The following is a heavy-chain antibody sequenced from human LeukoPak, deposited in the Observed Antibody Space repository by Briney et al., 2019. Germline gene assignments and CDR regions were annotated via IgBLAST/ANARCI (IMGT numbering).Heavy chain of an antibody. V-gene: IGHV3-23*01. CDR2: ISGSGGST. CDR1: KFTFSNHA. D-gene: IGHD1-1*01. CDR3: AKLNDNYYYYGMDV. Sequence: GGSLRLSCAASKFTFSNHAMSWVRQAPGKGLEWVSGISGSGGSTYYADSVKGRFTISRDNSKNTLYLQMNSLRAEDTAVYYCAKLNDNYYYYGMDVWGQGTTVTVSS. J-gene: IGHJ6*02.